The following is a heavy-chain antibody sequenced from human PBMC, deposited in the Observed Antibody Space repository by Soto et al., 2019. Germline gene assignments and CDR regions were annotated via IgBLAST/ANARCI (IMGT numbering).Heavy chain of an antibody. CDR1: GFTFSSYA. D-gene: IGHD3-10*01. CDR2: ISGSGGST. CDR3: AKDDSFGPLLTRFDY. Sequence: EVQLLESGGGLVQPGGSLRLSCAASGFTFSSYAMSWVRQAPGKGLEWVSAISGSGGSTYYADSVKGRFTISRDNSKNTLYLKMNSLRAEDTAVYYCAKDDSFGPLLTRFDYWGQGTLVTVSS. V-gene: IGHV3-23*01. J-gene: IGHJ4*02.